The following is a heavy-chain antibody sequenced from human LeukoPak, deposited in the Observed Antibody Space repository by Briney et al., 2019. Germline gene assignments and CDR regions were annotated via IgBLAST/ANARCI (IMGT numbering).Heavy chain of an antibody. D-gene: IGHD2-2*01. CDR1: GYTFTGYY. CDR3: ARDVVIVVVPAAKFDP. V-gene: IGHV1-2*02. J-gene: IGHJ5*02. Sequence: ASVTVSFKPSGYTFTGYYMHWVRQAPGQGLEWMGWINPNSGGTNYAQKFQGGVTMTRDTSISTAYMELSRLRSDDTAVYYCARDVVIVVVPAAKFDPWGQGTLVTVSS. CDR2: INPNSGGT.